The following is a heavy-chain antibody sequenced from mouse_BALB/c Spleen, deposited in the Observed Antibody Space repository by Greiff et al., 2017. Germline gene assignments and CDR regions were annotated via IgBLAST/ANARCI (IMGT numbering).Heavy chain of an antibody. CDR3: ARILYDYDDMFAY. J-gene: IGHJ3*01. Sequence: VQLQQSGPELMKPGASVKISCKASGYSFTSYYMHWVKQSHGKSLEWIGYIDPFNGGTSYNQKFKGKATLTVDKSSSTAYMHLSSLTSEDSAVYYCARILYDYDDMFAYWGQGTLVTVSA. D-gene: IGHD2-4*01. CDR2: IDPFNGGT. V-gene: IGHV1S135*01. CDR1: GYSFTSYY.